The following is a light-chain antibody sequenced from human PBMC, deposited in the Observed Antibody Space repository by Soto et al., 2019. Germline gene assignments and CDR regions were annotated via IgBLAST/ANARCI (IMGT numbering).Light chain of an antibody. CDR3: SSYTGSNSPVV. J-gene: IGLJ2*01. V-gene: IGLV2-14*01. CDR1: SSDVGGYNY. CDR2: DVS. Sequence: QSALTQPASVSGSPGQSITISCTGTSSDVGGYNYVSWYQQHPGKAPNLIIFDVSNRPSGVSNRFSGSKSGNSASLTISGLQADDEADYYCSSYTGSNSPVVFGGGTQVTVL.